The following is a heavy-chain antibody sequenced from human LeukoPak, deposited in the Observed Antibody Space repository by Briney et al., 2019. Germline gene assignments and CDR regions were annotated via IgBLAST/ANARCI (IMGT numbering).Heavy chain of an antibody. D-gene: IGHD1-26*01. CDR3: ATNLGIVGARIDY. J-gene: IGHJ4*02. V-gene: IGHV3-23*01. CDR1: GFTFSSSA. CDR2: ITGSGGNT. Sequence: AGGSLRLSCGASGFTFSSSAISCVRQAPGKGLEWVSAITGSGGNTYYADSVKGRFTISRDNAKNSLYLQMNSLRAEDTAVYYCATNLGIVGARIDYWGQGTLVTVSS.